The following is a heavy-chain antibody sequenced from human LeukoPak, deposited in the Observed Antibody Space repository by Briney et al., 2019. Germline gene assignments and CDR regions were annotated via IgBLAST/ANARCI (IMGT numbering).Heavy chain of an antibody. CDR1: GFTVSSNY. Sequence: GGSLRLSCAASGFTVSSNYMSWVRQAPGKGLEWVSVIYSGGSTYYTDSVKGRFTIYKHNSKNTLYLQMNSLRAEDTDVYYCARLRSSSWYDYWGQGTLVTVSS. J-gene: IGHJ4*02. CDR3: ARLRSSSWYDY. V-gene: IGHV3-53*04. CDR2: IYSGGST. D-gene: IGHD6-13*01.